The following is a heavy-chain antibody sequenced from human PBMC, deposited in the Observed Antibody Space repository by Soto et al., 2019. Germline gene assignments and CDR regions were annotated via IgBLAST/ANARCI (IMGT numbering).Heavy chain of an antibody. CDR3: ARDSVAGLWFDP. Sequence: SETLSLTCTVSGGSISSYYWSWIRQPPGKGLEWIGYIYYSGSTNYNPSLKSRVTISVDTSKNQFSLKLSSVTAADTAVYYCARDSVAGLWFDPWGQGTLVTVSS. CDR2: IYYSGST. D-gene: IGHD6-19*01. CDR1: GGSISSYY. V-gene: IGHV4-59*01. J-gene: IGHJ5*02.